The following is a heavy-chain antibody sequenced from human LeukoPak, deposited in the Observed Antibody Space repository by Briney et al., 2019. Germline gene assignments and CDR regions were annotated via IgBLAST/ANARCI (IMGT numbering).Heavy chain of an antibody. CDR2: INPSGGDT. J-gene: IGHJ4*02. D-gene: IGHD3-10*01. Sequence: RASVKVSCKASGYTFTSYYMNWVRQAPGQGLEWMGIINPSGGDTSYTQKFQGRVTMTRDTSTSTVYVELSSLRSDDTAVYYCARGMNFQPFDYWGQGTLVTVSS. V-gene: IGHV1-46*01. CDR3: ARGMNFQPFDY. CDR1: GYTFTSYY.